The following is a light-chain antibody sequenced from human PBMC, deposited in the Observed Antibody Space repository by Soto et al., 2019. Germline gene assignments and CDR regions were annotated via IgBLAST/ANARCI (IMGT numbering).Light chain of an antibody. CDR2: AAS. CDR1: QGISSS. Sequence: DIQLTQSPSFLSASVGDRVTITCRASQGISSSLAWFQQKPGKAPKLLIYAASTLQSRVPSRFSGSGSGTDFTLTISRLQPEDFATYYCQQLNTYPHTFGQGTKLEIK. CDR3: QQLNTYPHT. J-gene: IGKJ2*01. V-gene: IGKV1-9*01.